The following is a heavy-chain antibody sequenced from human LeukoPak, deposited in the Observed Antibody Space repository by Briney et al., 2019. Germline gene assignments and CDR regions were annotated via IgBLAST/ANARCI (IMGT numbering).Heavy chain of an antibody. CDR1: GGSVSSGSYY. CDR2: IYCSGST. V-gene: IGHV4-61*01. Sequence: SETLSLTCTVSGGSVSSGSYYWSWMRQPPGKELEWIGYIYCSGSTNYNPSLKSRVTISVDTSKNQFSLKLSSVTAADTAVYYCAREGSGSSWYYTAYYFDYWGQGTLVTVSS. CDR3: AREGSGSSWYYTAYYFDY. J-gene: IGHJ4*02. D-gene: IGHD6-13*01.